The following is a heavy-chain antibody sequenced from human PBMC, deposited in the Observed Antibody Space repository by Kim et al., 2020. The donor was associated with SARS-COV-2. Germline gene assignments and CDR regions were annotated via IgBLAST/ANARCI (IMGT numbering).Heavy chain of an antibody. Sequence: KFQGRGTITADESTSTAYMELSSLRSEDTAVYYCARVDCSGVSCYSAFDIWGQGTMVTVSS. CDR3: ARVDCSGVSCYSAFDI. D-gene: IGHD2-15*01. V-gene: IGHV1-69*01. J-gene: IGHJ3*02.